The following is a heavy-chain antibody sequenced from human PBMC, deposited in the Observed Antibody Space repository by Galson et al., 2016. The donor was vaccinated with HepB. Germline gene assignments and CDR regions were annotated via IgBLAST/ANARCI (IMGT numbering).Heavy chain of an antibody. CDR1: GGSFSGYF. J-gene: IGHJ5*02. CDR2: IDHSGST. Sequence: SETLSLTCAVYGGSFSGYFWSWFRQPPGKGLEWIGEIDHSGSTNYNPSLKSRVTISVNTSKNQFSLKLSSVTAADTAVYYCAREGGASRRWFGEFSVDPWGQGTLVT. CDR3: AREGGASRRWFGEFSVDP. D-gene: IGHD3-10*01. V-gene: IGHV4-34*01.